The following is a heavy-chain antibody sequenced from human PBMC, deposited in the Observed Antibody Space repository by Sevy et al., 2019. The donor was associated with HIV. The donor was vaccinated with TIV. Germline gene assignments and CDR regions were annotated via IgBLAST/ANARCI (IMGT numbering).Heavy chain of an antibody. CDR1: GFTVSSNY. V-gene: IGHV3-53*01. Sequence: GGSLRLSCAASGFTVSSNYMSWVRQAPGKGLEWVSIIFSGGGTYYADSVQGRFTISRDNTKNMVYLQMNSLRAEEKAVFYCAGGATFYSDSSGRVLSVLGAFDIWGRGTMVTVSS. J-gene: IGHJ3*02. CDR3: AGGATFYSDSSGRVLSVLGAFDI. D-gene: IGHD3-22*01. CDR2: IFSGGGT.